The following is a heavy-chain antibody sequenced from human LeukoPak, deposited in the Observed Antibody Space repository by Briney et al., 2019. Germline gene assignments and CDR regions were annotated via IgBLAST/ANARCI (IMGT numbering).Heavy chain of an antibody. V-gene: IGHV1-69*02. D-gene: IGHD2-21*02. CDR3: ARIRSYCGGDCEGYYYGMDV. CDR1: GGTFSSYT. Sequence: GASVKVSCKASGGTFSSYTISWVRQAPGQGLEWMGRIIPILGIANYAQKFQGRVTITADKSTSTAYMELSSLRSEDTAVYYCARIRSYCGGDCEGYYYGMDVWGQGTTVTVSS. J-gene: IGHJ6*02. CDR2: IIPILGIA.